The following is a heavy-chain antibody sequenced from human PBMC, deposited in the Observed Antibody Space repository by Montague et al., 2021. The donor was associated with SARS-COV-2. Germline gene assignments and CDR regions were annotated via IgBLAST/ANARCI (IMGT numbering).Heavy chain of an antibody. Sequence: SETLSLTCAVYGRSFSGYYWSWIRQPPGKGLEWIGEINHSESTNYNPSLKSRVTISVDTSKNQFSLNLSSVTAADTAVYYCARARAAYILTGYYFDYWGQGTLVTVSS. J-gene: IGHJ4*02. CDR3: ARARAAYILTGYYFDY. CDR1: GRSFSGYY. D-gene: IGHD3-9*01. CDR2: INHSEST. V-gene: IGHV4-34*01.